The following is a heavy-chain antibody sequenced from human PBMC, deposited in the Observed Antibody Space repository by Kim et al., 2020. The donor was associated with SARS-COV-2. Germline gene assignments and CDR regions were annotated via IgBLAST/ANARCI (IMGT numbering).Heavy chain of an antibody. J-gene: IGHJ4*02. CDR1: GGSISSSSYY. CDR3: ARHPDYYYDSSGYYSPLLFFDY. V-gene: IGHV4-39*01. CDR2: IYYSGST. D-gene: IGHD3-22*01. Sequence: SETLSLTCTVSGGSISSSSYYWGWIRQPPGKGLEWIGSIYYSGSTYYNPSLKSRVTISVDTSKNQFSLKLSSVTAADTAVYYCARHPDYYYDSSGYYSPLLFFDYWGQGTLVTVSS.